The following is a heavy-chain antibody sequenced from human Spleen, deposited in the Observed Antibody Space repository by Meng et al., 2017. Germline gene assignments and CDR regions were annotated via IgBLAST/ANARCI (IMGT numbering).Heavy chain of an antibody. CDR1: GYTFTTYG. V-gene: IGHV1-18*01. CDR3: VSERGGGSFDY. Sequence: QVQLVQSGAEVKEPGASVKVSCKASGYTFTTYGLSWVRQAPGQGLEWMGWISAYNGNTNYAQMVQGRVTMTRDTYTTTAYMELRNLRSDDTAVYYCVSERGGGSFDYWGQGTLVTVSS. D-gene: IGHD3-10*01. J-gene: IGHJ4*02. CDR2: ISAYNGNT.